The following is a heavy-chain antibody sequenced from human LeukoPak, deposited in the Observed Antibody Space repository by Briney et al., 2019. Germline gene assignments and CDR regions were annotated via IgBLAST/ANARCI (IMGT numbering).Heavy chain of an antibody. J-gene: IGHJ4*02. CDR1: GGSISSSSYY. CDR3: ARQGSSGWYLDY. V-gene: IGHV4-39*01. Sequence: SETLSLTCTVSGGSISSSSYYWGWIRQPPGKGLEWIGSIYYSGSTYYNPSLKSRVTISVDASKNQFSLKLSSVTAADTAVYYCARQGSSGWYLDYWGQGILVTVSS. CDR2: IYYSGST. D-gene: IGHD6-19*01.